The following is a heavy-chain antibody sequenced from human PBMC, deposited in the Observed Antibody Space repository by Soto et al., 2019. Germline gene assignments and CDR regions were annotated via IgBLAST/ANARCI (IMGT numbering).Heavy chain of an antibody. J-gene: IGHJ4*02. CDR3: ARDFSLDY. Sequence: EVQLVESGGGLVQPGGSLRLSCAGSGFTLSVYSINWVRQAPGKGLEWVSYISSRSSTIYYADSVKGRFTISRDNAKNSLSLQMNSLRAEDTAVYYCARDFSLDYWGQGTLVTVST. CDR2: ISSRSSTI. CDR1: GFTLSVYS. V-gene: IGHV3-48*01.